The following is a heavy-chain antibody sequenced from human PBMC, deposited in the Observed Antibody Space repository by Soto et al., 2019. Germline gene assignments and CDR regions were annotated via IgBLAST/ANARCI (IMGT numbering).Heavy chain of an antibody. CDR2: IIPIFGTA. D-gene: IGHD2-15*01. V-gene: IGHV1-69*01. Sequence: SVEVSCKASGGTFSSYSISWVLQAPGQGLEWMGGIIPIFGTANYAQKFQGRVTITADEPTSTAYMELSSLRSEDTAVYYCARDQAVGYFDYWGQGTLVTVSS. CDR3: ARDQAVGYFDY. CDR1: GGTFSSYS. J-gene: IGHJ4*02.